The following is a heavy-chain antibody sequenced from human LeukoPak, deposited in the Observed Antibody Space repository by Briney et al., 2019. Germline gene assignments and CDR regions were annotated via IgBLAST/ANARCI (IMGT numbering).Heavy chain of an antibody. J-gene: IGHJ4*02. D-gene: IGHD3-16*01. V-gene: IGHV4-59*01. Sequence: PSETLSLTCAVSGGSISSYYWSWIRQPPGKGLEWIGYIYYSGSTNYNPSLKSRVTISVDTSKNQFSLKLSSVTAADTAVYYCARMGFYDYVWGSYLDWGQGTLVTVSS. CDR1: GGSISSYY. CDR2: IYYSGST. CDR3: ARMGFYDYVWGSYLD.